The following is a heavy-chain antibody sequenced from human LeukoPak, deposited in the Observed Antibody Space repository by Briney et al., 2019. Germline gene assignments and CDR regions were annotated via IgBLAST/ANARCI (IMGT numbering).Heavy chain of an antibody. D-gene: IGHD2-15*01. Sequence: GGSLRLSCGASGFSFITYWMGWVRQAPGKGLEWVANIRHDGGETYYVGSVKGRFTISRDNAKNSLYLQMNSLSAEDTAVYYCARPSFTQGSYFDYWGEGTLVTVSS. CDR3: ARPSFTQGSYFDY. CDR2: IRHDGGET. CDR1: GFSFITYW. J-gene: IGHJ4*02. V-gene: IGHV3-7*01.